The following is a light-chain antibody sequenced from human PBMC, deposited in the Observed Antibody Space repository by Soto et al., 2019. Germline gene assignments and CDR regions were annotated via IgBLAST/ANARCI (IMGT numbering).Light chain of an antibody. V-gene: IGKV1-39*01. CDR3: QQSYNTPWT. Sequence: DIQMTPSPSSLSASVGDRVTITCRASQSISSYLHWYQQKPGKAPKLLIYAASSLQSGVPSRFSGSGSGTDFTLTISSLQPEDFATYYCQQSYNTPWTFGQGTKVEIK. J-gene: IGKJ1*01. CDR2: AAS. CDR1: QSISSY.